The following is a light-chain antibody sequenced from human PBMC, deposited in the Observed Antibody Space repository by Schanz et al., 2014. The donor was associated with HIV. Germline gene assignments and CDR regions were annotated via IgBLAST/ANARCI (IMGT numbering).Light chain of an antibody. J-gene: IGKJ2*01. CDR2: AAS. CDR1: QTVSSSS. Sequence: EIVLTQSPDTLSLSPGERATLSCRASQTVSSSSLAWYQQKPGQSPRLLIYAASTRATGIPDRFSGSGSGTDFSLTISRLEPEDFATYYCQQYDTNSYTFGQGTKLEIK. CDR3: QQYDTNSYT. V-gene: IGKV3-20*01.